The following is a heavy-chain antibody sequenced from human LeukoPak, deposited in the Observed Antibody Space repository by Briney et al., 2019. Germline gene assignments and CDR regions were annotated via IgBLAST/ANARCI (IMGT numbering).Heavy chain of an antibody. D-gene: IGHD3-22*01. Sequence: SETLSLTCTVSGGSISSGGYYWSWIRQHPGKGLEWIGYIYYSGGTYYNPSLKSRVTISVDTSKNQFSLKLSSVTAADTAVYYCARAQTYYYDSSGPFQIDYWGQGTLVTVSS. CDR2: IYYSGGT. CDR1: GGSISSGGYY. CDR3: ARAQTYYYDSSGPFQIDY. J-gene: IGHJ4*02. V-gene: IGHV4-31*03.